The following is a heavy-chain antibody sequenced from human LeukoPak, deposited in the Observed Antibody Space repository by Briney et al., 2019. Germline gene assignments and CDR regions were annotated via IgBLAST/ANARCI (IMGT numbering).Heavy chain of an antibody. J-gene: IGHJ4*02. CDR2: IIPIFGIA. V-gene: IGHV1-69*04. CDR1: GGTFSSYA. D-gene: IGHD2-8*01. CDR3: ASPTQGYCTNGVYSETDY. Sequence: ASVKVSCKASGGTFSSYAISWVRQAPGQGLEWMGRIIPIFGIANYAQKFQGRVTITADKSTSTACMELSSLRSEDTAVYYCASPTQGYCTNGVYSETDYWGQGTLVTVSS.